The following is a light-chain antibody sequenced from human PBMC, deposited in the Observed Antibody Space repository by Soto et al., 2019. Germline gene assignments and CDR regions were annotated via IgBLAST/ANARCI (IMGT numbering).Light chain of an antibody. CDR3: QTWGTGIHVV. J-gene: IGLJ2*01. V-gene: IGLV4-69*01. CDR2: LNSDGSH. CDR1: SGHSSYA. Sequence: QPVLTQSPSASASLGASVKLTCTLSSGHSSYAIAWPQQQPEKGPRYLMKLNSDGSHSKGDGIPDRFSGSSSGAERYLTIASLPSEDEADYYCQTWGTGIHVVFGGGTKLTVL.